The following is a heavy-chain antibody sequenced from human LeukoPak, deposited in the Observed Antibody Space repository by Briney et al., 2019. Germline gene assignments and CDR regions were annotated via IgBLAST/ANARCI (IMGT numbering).Heavy chain of an antibody. CDR2: INHSGST. V-gene: IGHV4-34*01. D-gene: IGHD1-26*01. CDR3: ARLGTPGYYYYMDV. Sequence: SETLSLTCTVSGGSISSYYWSWIRQPAGKGLEWIGEINHSGSTNYNPSLKSRVTISVDTSKNQFSLKLSSVTAADTAVYYCARLGTPGYYYYMDVWGKGTTVTISS. CDR1: GGSISSYY. J-gene: IGHJ6*03.